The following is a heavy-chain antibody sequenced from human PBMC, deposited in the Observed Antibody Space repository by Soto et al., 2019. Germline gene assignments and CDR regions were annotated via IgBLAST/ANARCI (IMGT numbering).Heavy chain of an antibody. CDR3: ASSPSSGY. Sequence: SWVRKDKGKGLEGVSVIYSGGSTYYADSVKGRFTISRDNSKNTLYLQMNSLRAEDTALYYCASSPSSGYWGQGTLVTVPQ. D-gene: IGHD6-19*01. CDR2: IYSGGST. V-gene: IGHV3-66*01. J-gene: IGHJ4*02.